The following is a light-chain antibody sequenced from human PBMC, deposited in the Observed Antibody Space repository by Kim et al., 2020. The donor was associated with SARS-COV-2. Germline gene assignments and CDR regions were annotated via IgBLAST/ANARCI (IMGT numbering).Light chain of an antibody. J-gene: IGKJ1*01. Sequence: DIVMTQSPDSLAVSLGERATINCKSSQSVLLSSKNMNYLAWYQQKPGQPPKLLVYWASTRESGVPDRFSGSGSGTDFTLTISSLQAEDVAVYYCQQYYASPWTFGQGTKVDIK. CDR2: WAS. CDR1: QSVLLSSKNMNY. CDR3: QQYYASPWT. V-gene: IGKV4-1*01.